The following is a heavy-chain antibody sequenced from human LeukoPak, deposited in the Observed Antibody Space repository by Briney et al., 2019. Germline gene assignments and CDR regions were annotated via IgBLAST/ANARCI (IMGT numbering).Heavy chain of an antibody. CDR1: GFTFSSYG. CDR3: VRDPDALDY. V-gene: IGHV3-48*02. J-gene: IGHJ4*02. Sequence: PGGSLRLSCAASGFTFSSYGMYWVRQAPGKGLEWVSYIRSSGAMIYYADSVKGRFTISRDNAKKSVYLQMNSLRDEDTAVYYCVRDPDALDYWGQGTQVAVSS. CDR2: IRSSGAMI.